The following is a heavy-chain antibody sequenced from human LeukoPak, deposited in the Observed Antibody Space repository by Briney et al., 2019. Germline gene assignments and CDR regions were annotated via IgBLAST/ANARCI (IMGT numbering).Heavy chain of an antibody. D-gene: IGHD3-9*01. Sequence: GGSLRLSCAASGFTFSSYAMSWVCEAPGKGLEWVSAISGSGGSTYYADSVKGRFTLSRDNCKNTLYLQMNSLRAEDTAVYYCAKGTRGGYDILTGYSTFDYWGQGTLVTVSS. J-gene: IGHJ4*02. CDR3: AKGTRGGYDILTGYSTFDY. CDR1: GFTFSSYA. V-gene: IGHV3-23*01. CDR2: ISGSGGST.